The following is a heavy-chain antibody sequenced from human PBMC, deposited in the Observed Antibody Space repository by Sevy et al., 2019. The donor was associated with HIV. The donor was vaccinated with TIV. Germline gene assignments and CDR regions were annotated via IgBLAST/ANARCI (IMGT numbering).Heavy chain of an antibody. V-gene: IGHV3-7*01. CDR2: INQDGSEK. D-gene: IGHD4-17*01. CDR3: ARAPEYGDFVYFFDY. CDR1: GFTFSSYW. J-gene: IGHJ4*02. Sequence: GGSLRLSCAASGFTFSSYWMSWVRQAPGKGLEWVANINQDGSEKYYVDSVKGRFTISRDNGKNSLYLQMNSLRADDTAEYYCARAPEYGDFVYFFDYWGQGTLVTVSS.